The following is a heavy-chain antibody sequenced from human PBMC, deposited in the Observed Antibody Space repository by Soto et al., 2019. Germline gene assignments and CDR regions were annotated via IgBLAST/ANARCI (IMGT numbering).Heavy chain of an antibody. CDR2: IYYSGST. CDR1: GGSISSSSYY. D-gene: IGHD6-13*01. V-gene: IGHV4-61*05. J-gene: IGHJ4*02. Sequence: QLQLQESGPGLVKPSETLSLTCTVSGGSISSSSYYWGWIRQPPGKGLEWVGYIYYSGSTNYNPSLKSRVTISVDTSKNQFSLKLSSVTAADTAVYYCARAMRQQLVLYPMYYFDYWGQGTLVTVSS. CDR3: ARAMRQQLVLYPMYYFDY.